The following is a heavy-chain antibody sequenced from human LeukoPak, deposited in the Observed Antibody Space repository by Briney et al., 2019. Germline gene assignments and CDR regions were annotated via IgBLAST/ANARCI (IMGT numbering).Heavy chain of an antibody. V-gene: IGHV1-69*05. CDR3: ARDWTVARAFDI. CDR1: GGTFSSYA. D-gene: IGHD5-12*01. J-gene: IGHJ3*02. CDR2: IIPIVGTA. Sequence: GSSVKVSCKASGGTFSSYAIGWVRHAPGQGLEWMGRIIPIVGTANYAQKFQGRVTTTTDESTSSAYMELSSLRSEDTAVYYCARDWTVARAFDIWGQGTMVTVSS.